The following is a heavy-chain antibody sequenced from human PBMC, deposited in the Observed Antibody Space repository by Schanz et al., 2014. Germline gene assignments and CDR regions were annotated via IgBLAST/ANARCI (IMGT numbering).Heavy chain of an antibody. D-gene: IGHD3-3*01. J-gene: IGHJ4*02. CDR1: RFTISRNP. CDR2: IRYDGRNK. CDR3: ARDLLVSHYDFWSGNDY. Sequence: VQLLESGGGLVQPGGSLRLSCTGSRFTISRNPIHWVRQAPGKGLEWVAVIRYDGRNKNFVESVKGRFTISRDNSNNTVYLQMNSLRADDTAVYYCARDLLVSHYDFWSGNDYWGQGTLVTVSS. V-gene: IGHV3-30*02.